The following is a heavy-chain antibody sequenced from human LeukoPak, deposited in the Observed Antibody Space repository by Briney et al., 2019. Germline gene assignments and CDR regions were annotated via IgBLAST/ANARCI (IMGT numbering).Heavy chain of an antibody. V-gene: IGHV4-59*11. CDR2: MFHSGSP. J-gene: IGHJ4*02. D-gene: IGHD3-10*01. CDR3: ANGDYYGAGRAHY. Sequence: SETLSLTCTVSGSSIRSHYWTWIRQPPGKGLEWIGYMFHSGSPNYNPSLKSRLTISIDTSKNQFSLRLSSVTAADTAVYYCANGDYYGAGRAHYWGQGVLVTVSS. CDR1: GSSIRSHY.